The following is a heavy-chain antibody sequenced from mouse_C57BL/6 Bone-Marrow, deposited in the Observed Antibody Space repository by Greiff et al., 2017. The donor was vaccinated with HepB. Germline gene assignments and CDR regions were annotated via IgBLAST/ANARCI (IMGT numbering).Heavy chain of an antibody. Sequence: EVKVVESEGGLVQPGSSMKLSCTASGFTFSDYYMAWVRQVPEKGLEWVANINYDGSSTYYLDSLKSRFIISRDNAKNILYLQMSSLKSEDTATYYCARGPLDYWGQGTTLTVSS. J-gene: IGHJ2*01. CDR3: ARGPLDY. CDR1: GFTFSDYY. CDR2: INYDGSST. V-gene: IGHV5-16*01.